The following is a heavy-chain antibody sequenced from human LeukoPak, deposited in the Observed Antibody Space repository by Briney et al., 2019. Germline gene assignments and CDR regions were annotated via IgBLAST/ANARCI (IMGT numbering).Heavy chain of an antibody. V-gene: IGHV1-2*02. CDR1: GYTFTGYY. Sequence: ASVKVSCKASGYTFTGYYMHWVRQAPGQGLEWMGWINPNSGGTNYAQKFQGRVTMTRDTSISTAYMELSRLRSDDTAVYYCARVRVTYYYGSGSQDFGYWGQGTLVTVSS. CDR3: ARVRVTYYYGSGSQDFGY. CDR2: INPNSGGT. D-gene: IGHD3-10*01. J-gene: IGHJ4*02.